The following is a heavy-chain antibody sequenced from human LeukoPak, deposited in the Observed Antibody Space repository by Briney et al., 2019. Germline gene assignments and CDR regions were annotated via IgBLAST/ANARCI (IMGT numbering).Heavy chain of an antibody. V-gene: IGHV1-2*02. CDR3: ARDGQVVVAATGYRY. CDR1: GYTFTGYH. Sequence: GASVKVSCKASGYTFTGYHMHWVRQAPGQGLEWMGWINPNSGGTNYAQKFQGRVTMTRDTSISTAYMELSRLRSDDTAVYYCARDGQVVVAATGYRYWGQGTLVTVSS. D-gene: IGHD2-15*01. CDR2: INPNSGGT. J-gene: IGHJ4*02.